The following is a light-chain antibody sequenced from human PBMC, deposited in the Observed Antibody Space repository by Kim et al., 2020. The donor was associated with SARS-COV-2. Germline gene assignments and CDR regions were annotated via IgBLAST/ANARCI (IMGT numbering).Light chain of an antibody. CDR1: SLSFFF. J-gene: IGLJ3*02. CDR2: AET. V-gene: IGLV3-19*01. Sequence: SSELTQDPAVSVALGQTVRITCQGDSLSFFFASWXQQKPGQAPLLLIYAETTRPSGIPDRFSASTSGNTASLTITGAQAEDDADYYCSSRDSSGNLWVFG. CDR3: SSRDSSGNLWV.